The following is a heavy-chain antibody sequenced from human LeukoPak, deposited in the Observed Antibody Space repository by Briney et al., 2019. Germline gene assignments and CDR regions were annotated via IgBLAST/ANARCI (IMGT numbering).Heavy chain of an antibody. CDR1: GGSISSYY. Sequence: PSETLTLTCTVSGGSISSYYWSWIRQPPGKGLEWIGYIYYSGSTKYNPSLESRVSISVDTSKNQFSLKLSSVTAADTAVYYCARGLVQLEQGYYYGMDVWGQGTTVTVSS. J-gene: IGHJ6*02. D-gene: IGHD1-1*01. V-gene: IGHV4-59*08. CDR3: ARGLVQLEQGYYYGMDV. CDR2: IYYSGST.